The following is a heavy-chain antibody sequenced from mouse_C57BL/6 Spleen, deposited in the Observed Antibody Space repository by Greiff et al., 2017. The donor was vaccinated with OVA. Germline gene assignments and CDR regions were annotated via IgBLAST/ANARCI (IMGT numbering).Heavy chain of an antibody. CDR3: ASLYDGYYRAY. D-gene: IGHD2-3*01. CDR2: ISDGGSYT. V-gene: IGHV5-4*01. Sequence: EVQVVESGGGLVKPGGSLKLSCAASGFTFSSYAMSWVRQTPEKRLEWVATISDGGSYTYYPDNVKGRFTISRDNAKNNLYLQMSHLKSEDTAMYYCASLYDGYYRAYWGQGTLVTVSA. CDR1: GFTFSSYA. J-gene: IGHJ3*01.